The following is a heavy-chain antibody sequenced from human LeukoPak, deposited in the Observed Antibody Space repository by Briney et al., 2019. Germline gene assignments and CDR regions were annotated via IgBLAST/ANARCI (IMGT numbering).Heavy chain of an antibody. V-gene: IGHV5-51*01. CDR2: IYPGDSDT. CDR1: GYSFTNYW. CDR3: ARHYYDYVWGSYGIDY. J-gene: IGHJ4*02. D-gene: IGHD3-16*01. Sequence: GESLKISCKGSGYSFTNYWIGWVRQMPGKGLEWMGIIYPGDSDTRYSPSLQGHVTISADKSISTAYLQWSSLKASDTAMYYCARHYYDYVWGSYGIDYWGQGTLVTVSS.